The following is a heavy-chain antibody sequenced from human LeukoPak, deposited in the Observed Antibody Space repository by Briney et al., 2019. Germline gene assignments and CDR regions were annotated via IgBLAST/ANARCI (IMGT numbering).Heavy chain of an antibody. D-gene: IGHD3-22*01. J-gene: IGHJ5*02. CDR2: IYHSGST. CDR3: ARENYYDSSFGWFDP. CDR1: GYSISSGYY. Sequence: SETLSLTCTVSGYSISSGYYWGWIRQPPGKGLEWIGSIYHSGSTYYNPSLKSRVTISVDTSKNQFSLKLSSVTAADTAVYYCARENYYDSSFGWFDPWGQGTLVTVSS. V-gene: IGHV4-38-2*02.